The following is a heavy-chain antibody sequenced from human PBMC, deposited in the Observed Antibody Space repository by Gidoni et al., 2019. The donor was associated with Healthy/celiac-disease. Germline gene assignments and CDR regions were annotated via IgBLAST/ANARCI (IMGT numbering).Heavy chain of an antibody. J-gene: IGHJ3*02. V-gene: IGHV3-53*01. CDR2: IYSGGST. CDR1: GFTVSSNY. CDR3: AGTHLLATADAFDI. D-gene: IGHD2-15*01. Sequence: EVQLVESGGGLIQPGGSLRLSCAASGFTVSSNYMSWVRQAPGKGLEWVSVIYSGGSTYYADSVKGRFTISRDNSKNTLYLQMNSLRAEDTAVYYCAGTHLLATADAFDIWGQGTMVTVSS.